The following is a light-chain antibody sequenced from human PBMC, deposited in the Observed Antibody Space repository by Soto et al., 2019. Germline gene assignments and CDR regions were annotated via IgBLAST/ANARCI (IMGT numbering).Light chain of an antibody. J-gene: IGKJ3*01. CDR3: QQYGRSHPILP. CDR1: QSVSSNY. CDR2: GAS. V-gene: IGKV3-20*01. Sequence: EIVLTQSPGTLSLSPGERATLSCRASQSVSSNYLAWYQQNPGQAPRLRIYGASSRATGIPDRFSGSGSGTDFTLTISTLEPEDFAVYYCQQYGRSHPILPFGPGTKVDIK.